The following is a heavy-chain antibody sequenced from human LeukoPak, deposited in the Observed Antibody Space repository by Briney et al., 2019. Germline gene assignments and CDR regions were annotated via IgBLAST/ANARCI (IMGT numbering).Heavy chain of an antibody. V-gene: IGHV1-18*01. Sequence: GASVKVSCKASGYTFTSYGISWVRQAPGQGLEWMGWINAYNGNTNYAQKLQGRVTMTTDTSTGTAYMELRSLRSDDTAVYYCARDSSGGPNWFDPWGQGTLVTVSS. CDR1: GYTFTSYG. CDR3: ARDSSGGPNWFDP. J-gene: IGHJ5*02. CDR2: INAYNGNT. D-gene: IGHD6-19*01.